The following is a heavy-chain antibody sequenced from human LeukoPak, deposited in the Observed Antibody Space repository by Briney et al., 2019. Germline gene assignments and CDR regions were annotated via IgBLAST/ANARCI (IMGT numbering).Heavy chain of an antibody. J-gene: IGHJ4*02. CDR1: GYTFTGYF. CDR2: INPNSGGT. D-gene: IGHD6-13*01. Sequence: ASVKVSCKASGYTFTGYFMHWVRQAPGQGLEWMGWINPNSGGTNYAQKFQGRVTMSRDTSISTAYMELSRLRSDDTAVYYCARPRYSSSWYYFDYWGQGTLVTVSS. V-gene: IGHV1-2*02. CDR3: ARPRYSSSWYYFDY.